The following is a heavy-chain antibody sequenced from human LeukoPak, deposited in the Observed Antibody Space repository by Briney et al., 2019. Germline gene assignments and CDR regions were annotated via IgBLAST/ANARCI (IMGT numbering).Heavy chain of an antibody. J-gene: IGHJ4*02. V-gene: IGHV4-34*01. Sequence: SETLSLTCAVYGGSCSGYYWSWIRQPPGKGLEWIGEINHSGSTNYNPSLKGRVTISVDTSKNQFSLKLSSVTAADTAVYYCARLAWAFDYWGRGTLVTVSS. D-gene: IGHD7-27*01. CDR3: ARLAWAFDY. CDR2: INHSGST. CDR1: GGSCSGYY.